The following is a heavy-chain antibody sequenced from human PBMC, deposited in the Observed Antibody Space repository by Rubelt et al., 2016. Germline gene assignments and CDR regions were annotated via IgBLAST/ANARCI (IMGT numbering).Heavy chain of an antibody. CDR1: GFTFSSYW. CDR3: AKRHLYGDYSFDY. V-gene: IGHV3-7*03. CDR2: IKQDGSEK. Sequence: EVQLVQSGGGLVQPGGSLRLSCAASGFTFSSYWMSWVRQAPGKGLEWVANIKQDGSEKYYVDSVKGRFTISRENAKNSLYLQMNSLRAEDTAVYYCAKRHLYGDYSFDYWGQGTLVTVSS. J-gene: IGHJ4*02. D-gene: IGHD4-17*01.